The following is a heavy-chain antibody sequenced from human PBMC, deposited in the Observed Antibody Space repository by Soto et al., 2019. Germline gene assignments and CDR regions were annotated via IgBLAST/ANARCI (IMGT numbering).Heavy chain of an antibody. J-gene: IGHJ5*02. CDR2: INHSGST. Sequence: PSETLSLTCAVYGGSFSGYYWSWIRQPPGKGLEWIGEINHSGSTNYNPSLKSRVTISVDTSKNQFSLKLSSVTAADTAVYYCAGGTGWFDPWGQGTLVTVSS. CDR3: AGGTGWFDP. D-gene: IGHD4-17*01. V-gene: IGHV4-34*01. CDR1: GGSFSGYY.